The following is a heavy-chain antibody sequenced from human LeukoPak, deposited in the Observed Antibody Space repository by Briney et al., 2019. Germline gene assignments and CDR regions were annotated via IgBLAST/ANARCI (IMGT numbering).Heavy chain of an antibody. Sequence: PGGSLRPSCAASGFTFSSYWMSWVRQAPGKGLEWVANIKQDGSEKYYEDSVKGRFTISRDNAKNSLYLQMNSLRAEDTAVYYCARAGITIFGVVNRYGMDVWGQGTTVTVSS. D-gene: IGHD3-3*01. CDR3: ARAGITIFGVVNRYGMDV. J-gene: IGHJ6*02. V-gene: IGHV3-7*01. CDR2: IKQDGSEK. CDR1: GFTFSSYW.